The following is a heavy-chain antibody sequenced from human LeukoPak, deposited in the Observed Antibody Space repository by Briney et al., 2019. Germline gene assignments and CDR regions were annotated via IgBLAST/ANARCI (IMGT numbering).Heavy chain of an antibody. CDR3: ARVGVGTVAGNYFDD. D-gene: IGHD6-19*01. Sequence: PGGSLRLSCTASGFTVSSSYMTWVRQAPGKGLDWVSLIYGGGDIFYSDSVKGRFTISRRNSENTLYLQMNNLRAEDTAVYYCARVGVGTVAGNYFDDWGQGTLVTVSS. CDR2: IYGGGDI. CDR1: GFTVSSSY. J-gene: IGHJ4*02. V-gene: IGHV3-53*04.